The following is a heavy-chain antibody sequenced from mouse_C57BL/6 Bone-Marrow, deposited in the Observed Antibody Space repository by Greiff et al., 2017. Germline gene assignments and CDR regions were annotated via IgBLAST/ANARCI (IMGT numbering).Heavy chain of an antibody. D-gene: IGHD2-5*01. J-gene: IGHJ2*01. V-gene: IGHV5-6*01. CDR1: GFTFSSYG. Sequence: EVKLVESGGDLVKPGGSLKLSCAASGFTFSSYGMSWVRQTPDKRLEWVATISSGGSYTYYPDSVKGRFTISRANAKNTLYLQMSSLKSEDTAMYYCARQFSYSNYDYFDYWGQGTTLTVSS. CDR2: ISSGGSYT. CDR3: ARQFSYSNYDYFDY.